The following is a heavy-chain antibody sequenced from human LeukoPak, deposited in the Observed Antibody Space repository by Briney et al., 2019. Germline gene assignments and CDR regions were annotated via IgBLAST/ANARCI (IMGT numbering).Heavy chain of an antibody. Sequence: GSRRLSSALDRFTFRSGAREDVGGARINEIKSVAVISYDGSNKYYADSVKGRLTISRDNSKNTLYLQMNSLRAEDTAVYYCARETRHQLIAAAGLFDYWGQGTLVRVFS. CDR1: RFTFRSGA. J-gene: IGHJ4*02. CDR2: ISYDGSNK. CDR3: ARETRHQLIAAAGLFDY. D-gene: IGHD6-13*01. V-gene: IGHV3-30*01.